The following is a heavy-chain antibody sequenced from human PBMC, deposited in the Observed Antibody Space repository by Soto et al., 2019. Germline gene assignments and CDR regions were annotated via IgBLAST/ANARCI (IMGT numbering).Heavy chain of an antibody. D-gene: IGHD3-10*01. Sequence: EVQLVESGGGLVQPGGSLRLSCAASGFTFSSYWMHWVRQAPGKGLVWVSRISGDGTSTSFADSVRGRFTVSRDSAKNTLYLQMNSLRVEDTALYYCATFVSMVRGSILDHWGQGTLVTVSS. J-gene: IGHJ4*02. CDR1: GFTFSSYW. CDR3: ATFVSMVRGSILDH. CDR2: ISGDGTST. V-gene: IGHV3-74*01.